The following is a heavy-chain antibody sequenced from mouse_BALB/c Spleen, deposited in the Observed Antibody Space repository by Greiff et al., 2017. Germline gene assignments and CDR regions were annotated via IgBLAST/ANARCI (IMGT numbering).Heavy chain of an antibody. CDR3: AREGNDPWFAY. Sequence: EVKLVESGPGLVKPSQSLSLTCSVTGYSITSGYYWNWIRQFPGNKLEWMGYISYDGSNNYNPSLKNRISITRDTSKNQFFLKLNSVTTEDTATYYCAREGNDPWFAYWGQGTLVTVSA. D-gene: IGHD2-3*01. CDR1: GYSITSGYY. CDR2: ISYDGSN. J-gene: IGHJ3*01. V-gene: IGHV3-6*02.